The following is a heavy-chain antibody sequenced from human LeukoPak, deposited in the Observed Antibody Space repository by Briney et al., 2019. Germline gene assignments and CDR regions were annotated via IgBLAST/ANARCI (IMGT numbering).Heavy chain of an antibody. CDR1: GFTFSNYA. CDR2: ISISGGST. V-gene: IGHV3-23*01. D-gene: IGHD4-17*01. Sequence: PGGSPRLSCVASGFTFSNYAMSWVRQAPGKGLEWVSAISISGGSTYYADSVKGRFTISRDNSKNTLYLQMNSLRPEDTAVYYCANEIRPNDHWGQGTLVTVSS. J-gene: IGHJ4*02. CDR3: ANEIRPNDH.